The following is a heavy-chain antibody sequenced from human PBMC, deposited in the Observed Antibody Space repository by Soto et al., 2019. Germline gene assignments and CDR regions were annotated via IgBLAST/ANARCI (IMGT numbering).Heavy chain of an antibody. CDR3: ARGDYGDYYYYGMDV. D-gene: IGHD4-17*01. J-gene: IGHJ6*02. V-gene: IGHV3-30-3*01. CDR1: GFTFSSYA. CDR2: ISYDGSNK. Sequence: QPGGSLTLSCAASGFTFSSYAMHWVRQAPGKGLGWVAVISYDGSNKYYADSVKGRFSISRDDSKNTLYLQMNSLRAEDTAVYYYARGDYGDYYYYGMDVWGQGTTVTVSS.